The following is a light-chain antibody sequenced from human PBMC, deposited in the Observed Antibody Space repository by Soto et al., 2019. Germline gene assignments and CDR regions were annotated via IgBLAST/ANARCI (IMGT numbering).Light chain of an antibody. CDR1: GTDVGQYNY. Sequence: QSALAQPPSASGSPGQSVTISCTGAGTDVGQYNYVSWYQQHPGKAPKLLIHHVSRRPSGVPARFSGSKSGNTASLTVSGLQTEDEADYYCSSYAGNYIYVFGTGTKATVL. V-gene: IGLV2-8*01. CDR2: HVS. J-gene: IGLJ1*01. CDR3: SSYAGNYIYV.